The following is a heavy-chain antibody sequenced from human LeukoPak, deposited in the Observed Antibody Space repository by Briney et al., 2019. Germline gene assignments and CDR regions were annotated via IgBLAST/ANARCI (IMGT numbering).Heavy chain of an antibody. CDR1: GFPFNSYW. D-gene: IGHD6-13*01. CDR2: IKQDGSTE. CDR3: ARSVPYGTTWYGRSDC. Sequence: GGSLRLSCTASGFPFNSYWMTWVRQTPGKGLEWVANIKQDGSTEYYVDSVKGRFTISRDNAMNSLYLQMHSLRVEDTAIYYCARSVPYGTTWYGRSDCWGQGTLVTVSS. V-gene: IGHV3-7*03. J-gene: IGHJ4*02.